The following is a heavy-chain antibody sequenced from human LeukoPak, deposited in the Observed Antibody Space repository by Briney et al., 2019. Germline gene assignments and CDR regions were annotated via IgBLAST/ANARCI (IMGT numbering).Heavy chain of an antibody. V-gene: IGHV1-69*04. D-gene: IGHD3-10*01. CDR1: GGTFSSYA. CDR2: INPILGIA. Sequence: SVKVSCKASGGTFSSYAISWVRQAPGQGLEWMGRINPILGIANYAQKFQGRVTITADKSTSTAYMELSSLRSEDTAVYYCARGMVRGVRPDWFDPWGQGTLVTVSS. J-gene: IGHJ5*02. CDR3: ARGMVRGVRPDWFDP.